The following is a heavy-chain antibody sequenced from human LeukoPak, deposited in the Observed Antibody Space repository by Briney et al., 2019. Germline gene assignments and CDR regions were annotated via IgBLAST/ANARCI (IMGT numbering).Heavy chain of an antibody. V-gene: IGHV1-46*01. Sequence: ASVKISCKAFGYTFTSNYMHWVRQAPGQGPEWMGVISPSGGSTTYAQKFQGRVTLTRDMSTSTDYLELSSLRSEDTAVYYCARDNSLLDEAWWFTPWAQGTVVTVPS. CDR3: ARDNSLLDEAWWFTP. D-gene: IGHD2-15*01. J-gene: IGHJ5*02. CDR1: GYTFTSNY. CDR2: ISPSGGST.